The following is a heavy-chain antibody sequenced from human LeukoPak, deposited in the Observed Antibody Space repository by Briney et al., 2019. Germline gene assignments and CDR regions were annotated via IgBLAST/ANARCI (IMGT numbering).Heavy chain of an antibody. V-gene: IGHV4-4*07. CDR2: IYSSGST. CDR3: ARDTNAGPAGMFDC. J-gene: IGHJ5*01. CDR1: GPSISIYS. D-gene: IGHD2-2*01. Sequence: SETLSLTCTVSGPSISIYSWSWIRQPAGKGLEWIGRIYSSGSTNYNPSLKSRVIISVDNSKNQLSLRLSSATAADTAVYYCARDTNAGPAGMFDCGGQGTLVTVSS.